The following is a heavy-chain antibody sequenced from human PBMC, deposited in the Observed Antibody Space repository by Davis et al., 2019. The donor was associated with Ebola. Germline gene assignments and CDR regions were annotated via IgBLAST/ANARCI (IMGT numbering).Heavy chain of an antibody. J-gene: IGHJ3*01. V-gene: IGHV3-7*01. CDR1: GFTFSSYS. Sequence: GESLKISCAASGFTFSSYSMNWVRQAPGKGLEWVANIKEDGSQKNYMDSVKGRFTISRDNADNSLYLQMNSLRAEDTAVYYCATNAVPYAFDFWGPGTMVTVSS. CDR3: ATNAVPYAFDF. CDR2: IKEDGSQK.